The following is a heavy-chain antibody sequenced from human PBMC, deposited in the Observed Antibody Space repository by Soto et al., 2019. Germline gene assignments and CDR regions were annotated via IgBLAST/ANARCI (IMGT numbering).Heavy chain of an antibody. V-gene: IGHV4-39*01. CDR1: GGSINNNYYY. CDR2: VSFTGTT. J-gene: IGHJ4*02. Sequence: PSETLSLTCSVSGGSINNNYYYWGWVRQPPGKGLEWIGSVSFTGTTYYSPSLKSRVTTSIDTSRNQFSLKLTSVTAAYTAVYYCARYDYDNNIYSIDYWGQGALVTV. CDR3: ARYDYDNNIYSIDY. D-gene: IGHD3-22*01.